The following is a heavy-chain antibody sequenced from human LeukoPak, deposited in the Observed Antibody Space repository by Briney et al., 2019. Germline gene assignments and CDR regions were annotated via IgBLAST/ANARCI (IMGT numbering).Heavy chain of an antibody. CDR2: IWYDGSNK. CDR1: GFTFSSYG. D-gene: IGHD2-2*01. Sequence: GRSLRLSCAASGFTFSSYGMHWVRQAPGKGLEWVAVIWYDGSNKYYADSVKGRFTISRDNSKNTLYLQMNSLRAEDTAVYYCARTCSSTSCPLYYYYYMDVWGKGTTVTVSS. CDR3: ARTCSSTSCPLYYYYYMDV. J-gene: IGHJ6*03. V-gene: IGHV3-33*01.